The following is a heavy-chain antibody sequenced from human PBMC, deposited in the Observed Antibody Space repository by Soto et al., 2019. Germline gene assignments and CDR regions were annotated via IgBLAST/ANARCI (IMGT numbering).Heavy chain of an antibody. CDR1: GYTFSSIG. Sequence: ASVKVSCKASGYTFSSIGISWVRQAPGQGLEWMGWISPYNGKIYYAQRLQGRVTMTTDTSTSTAYMELRSLRSDDTAVYYCVRDLDGSGNYYTDYWGQGTLVTVSS. V-gene: IGHV1-18*01. J-gene: IGHJ4*02. CDR3: VRDLDGSGNYYTDY. D-gene: IGHD3-10*01. CDR2: ISPYNGKI.